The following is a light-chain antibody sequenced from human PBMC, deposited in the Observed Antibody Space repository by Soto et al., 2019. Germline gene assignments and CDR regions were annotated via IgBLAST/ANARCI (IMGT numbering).Light chain of an antibody. CDR3: QPYNNWPLT. CDR2: SAS. V-gene: IGKV3-15*01. Sequence: EIVMTQSPATLSVSPGERATLSCRASQSVSSNLAWYQQKPGQPPRLLIYSASTRATGIPARFSGSGSGTEFTLTISSLQAEDFAVYYCQPYNNWPLTFGGGTKVEIK. J-gene: IGKJ4*01. CDR1: QSVSSN.